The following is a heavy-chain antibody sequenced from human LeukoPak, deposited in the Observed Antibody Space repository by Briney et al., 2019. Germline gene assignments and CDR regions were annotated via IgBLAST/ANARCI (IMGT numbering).Heavy chain of an antibody. CDR2: IKSKTDGGTA. CDR3: TTMGAPASFDY. D-gene: IGHD2-2*01. Sequence: PGGSLRLSCAASGFIFSNAWMSWVRQAPGKGLEWVGRIKSKTDGGTADYAAPVKGRFTISRDDSKNTLYLQMNSMKSEDTAVYYCTTMGAPASFDYWGQGSLVTVSS. CDR1: GFIFSNAW. J-gene: IGHJ4*02. V-gene: IGHV3-15*01.